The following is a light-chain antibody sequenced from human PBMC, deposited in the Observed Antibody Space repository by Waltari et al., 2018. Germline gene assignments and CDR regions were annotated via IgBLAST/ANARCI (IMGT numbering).Light chain of an antibody. CDR1: QRISSH. J-gene: IGKJ1*01. CDR2: AAS. V-gene: IGKV1-39*01. CDR3: QQNYNTPPWT. Sequence: DIQMTQSPSSLSASVGDRVTVTCRASQRISSHLNWYQQKPGKAPKLLIYAASTLQSGIPSRFSGSGSGTDFTLTISSLQPEDFATYYCQQNYNTPPWTFGQGTRVEIK.